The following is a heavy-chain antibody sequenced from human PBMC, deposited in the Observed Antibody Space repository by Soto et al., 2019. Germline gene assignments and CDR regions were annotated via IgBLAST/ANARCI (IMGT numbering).Heavy chain of an antibody. V-gene: IGHV4-39*01. Sequence: SETLSLTCTVSGGSISSSSYYWGWIRQPPGKGLEWIGSIYYSGSTDEDTSLKRRVNISVDTSKNQFSRKLSSVTAADTAVYYSARHPWEYCTNGVCYDYYHSYAMDVWGQGPTVTVSS. CDR3: ARHPWEYCTNGVCYDYYHSYAMDV. CDR1: GGSISSSSYY. D-gene: IGHD2-8*01. J-gene: IGHJ6*02. CDR2: IYYSGST.